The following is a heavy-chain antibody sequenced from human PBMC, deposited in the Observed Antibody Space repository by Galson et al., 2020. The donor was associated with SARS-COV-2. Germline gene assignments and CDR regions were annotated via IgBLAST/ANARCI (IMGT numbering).Heavy chain of an antibody. J-gene: IGHJ6*02. CDR3: ARSLLGGITYYYYYAMDV. Sequence: ETSETLSLTCTVSGGSMKNYYWSWIRQPPGKGLEWIGYIYYSGRTNYNPSLKSRVTISVDTSENQFSLKLSSVTAADTAVYYCARSLLGGITYYYYYAMDVWGQGTTLTVSS. CDR1: GGSMKNYY. CDR2: IYYSGRT. D-gene: IGHD1-26*01. V-gene: IGHV4-59*01.